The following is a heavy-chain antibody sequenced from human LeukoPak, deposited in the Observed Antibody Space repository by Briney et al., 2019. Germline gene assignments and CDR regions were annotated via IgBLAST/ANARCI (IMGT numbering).Heavy chain of an antibody. CDR2: ITSSSNSI. Sequence: PGGSLRLSCAASGFNFSTYTMNWVRQAPGKGLEWLSYITSSSNSIYYADSVKGRFTISRDNAKNSLYLQMDSLRAEDTAVYYCVRASSGYGFYSNYWGQGTLVTVSS. J-gene: IGHJ4*02. V-gene: IGHV3-48*01. CDR1: GFNFSTYT. D-gene: IGHD3-22*01. CDR3: VRASSGYGFYSNY.